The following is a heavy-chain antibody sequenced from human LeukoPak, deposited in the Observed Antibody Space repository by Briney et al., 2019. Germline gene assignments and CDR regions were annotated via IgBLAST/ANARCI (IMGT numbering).Heavy chain of an antibody. V-gene: IGHV3-23*01. J-gene: IGHJ4*02. CDR3: ARDRREYIAAAGPPDFDY. CDR2: ISSSGGST. CDR1: GFTFSNYA. D-gene: IGHD6-13*01. Sequence: GGSLRLSCAASGFTFSNYAASWVRQAPGKGLEWVSAISSSGGSTYYADSVKGRFTISRDNSKNTLNLQMNSLRAEDTAVYYCARDRREYIAAAGPPDFDYWGQGTLVTVSS.